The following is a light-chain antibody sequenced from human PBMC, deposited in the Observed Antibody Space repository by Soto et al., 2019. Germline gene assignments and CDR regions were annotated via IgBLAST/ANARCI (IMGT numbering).Light chain of an antibody. Sequence: DIQMTQSPSTLSASVGDRVTITCRASQSISSWLAWYQQKPGKAPKLLIYDASSLASGVPSRFSGSGSGTEFTLTISSLQPYDFATYYCQQYNSYSITFGQGTRLEIK. CDR2: DAS. J-gene: IGKJ5*01. CDR3: QQYNSYSIT. CDR1: QSISSW. V-gene: IGKV1-5*01.